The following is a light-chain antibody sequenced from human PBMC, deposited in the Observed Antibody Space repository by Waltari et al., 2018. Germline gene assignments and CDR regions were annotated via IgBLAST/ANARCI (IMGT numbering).Light chain of an antibody. CDR2: SNP. CDR1: SSNIGGKY. Sequence: QSVLTQAPSASGTPGQRVTISCSGSSSNIGGKYVSWFQHLPGTAPKLLIYSNPQRPSGVPDRFSGSKSGTSASLAISGLRSEDEGDYYCAAWDDSLSGWVFGGGTKLTVL. J-gene: IGLJ3*02. V-gene: IGLV1-47*02. CDR3: AAWDDSLSGWV.